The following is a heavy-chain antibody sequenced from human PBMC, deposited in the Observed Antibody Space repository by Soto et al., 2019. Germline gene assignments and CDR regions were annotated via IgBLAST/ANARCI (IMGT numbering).Heavy chain of an antibody. CDR2: ISYDGSNK. D-gene: IGHD3-9*01. CDR1: GFTFSSYG. CDR3: AKHSSYDILTGYPDY. J-gene: IGHJ4*02. Sequence: GGSLRLSCAASGFTFSSYGMHWVRQAPGKGLEWVAVISYDGSNKYYADSVKGRFTISRDNSKNTLYLQMNSLRAEDTAVYYCAKHSSYDILTGYPDYWGQGTLVTVSS. V-gene: IGHV3-30*18.